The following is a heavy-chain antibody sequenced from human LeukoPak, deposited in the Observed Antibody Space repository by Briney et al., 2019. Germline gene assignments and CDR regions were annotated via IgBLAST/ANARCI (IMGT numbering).Heavy chain of an antibody. CDR1: GFIFSGYG. J-gene: IGHJ5*02. CDR2: IAHDESTI. V-gene: IGHV3-30*03. Sequence: GGSLRLSCAASGFIFSGYGMHWVRQAPGKGLEWVALIAHDESTIHYADSVKGRFTISRDNSKNTLYLQMNNLRVEDTAVYYCARSPNCGGDCSWGQGTLVTVSS. D-gene: IGHD2-21*02. CDR3: ARSPNCGGDCS.